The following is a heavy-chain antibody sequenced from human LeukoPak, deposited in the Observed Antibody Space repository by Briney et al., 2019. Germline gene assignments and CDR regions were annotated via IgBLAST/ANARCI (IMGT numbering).Heavy chain of an antibody. D-gene: IGHD2-15*01. CDR1: GFIFTDYY. V-gene: IGHV3-11*04. CDR2: ITNIDSAK. CDR3: AKDSADCTVGSCYWGYPGDYFEY. Sequence: PGGSLRLSCTASGFIFTDYYMTWIRQAPGKGLEWVSYITNIDSAKKYADSVKGQFTISRDNSKNTLYLQMNSLRPEDTAVYYCAKDSADCTVGSCYWGYPGDYFEYWGQGTLVTVSS. J-gene: IGHJ4*02.